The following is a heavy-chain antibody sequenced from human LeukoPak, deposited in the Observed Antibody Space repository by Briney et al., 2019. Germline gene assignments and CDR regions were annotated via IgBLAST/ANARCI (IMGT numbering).Heavy chain of an antibody. J-gene: IGHJ4*02. CDR3: ARGFGERGPLFDY. D-gene: IGHD3-10*01. CDR2: ISSSSSYI. CDR1: GFTFSSYS. Sequence: GGSLRLSCAASGFTFSSYSMNWVRQAPGQGLEWVSSISSSSSYIYYADSVKGRFTISRDNAKNSLYLQMNSLRAEDTAVYYCARGFGERGPLFDYWGQGILVTVSS. V-gene: IGHV3-21*04.